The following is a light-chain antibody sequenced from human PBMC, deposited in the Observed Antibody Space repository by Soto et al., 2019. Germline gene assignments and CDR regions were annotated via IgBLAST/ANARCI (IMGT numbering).Light chain of an antibody. CDR2: GAS. CDR3: QQYHTSPIT. CDR1: QGVSRK. V-gene: IGKV3-15*01. Sequence: DIVMTQSPATLSVAPGERVTFSCRASQGVSRKLAWYQHKPGQAPRLLISGASTGATGIPARFSGSGSGTEFTLTISSLQSEDCPIYYCQQYHTSPITFGGGTKVEIK. J-gene: IGKJ4*01.